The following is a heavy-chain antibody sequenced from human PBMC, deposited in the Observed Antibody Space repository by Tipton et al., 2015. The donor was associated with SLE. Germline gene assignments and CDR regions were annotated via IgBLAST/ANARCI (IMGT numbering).Heavy chain of an antibody. V-gene: IGHV3-23*01. D-gene: IGHD1-26*01. J-gene: IGHJ1*01. CDR3: AKSQSGSYGYFHH. CDR2: VVGGGGST. CDR1: GFIFSVCA. Sequence: GSLRLSCSASGFIFSVCAMSWVRQAPGKGLEWVSAVVGGGGSTYYADSVKGRFTISRDSSMNTLYLQMNSLRAEDTAVYYCAKSQSGSYGYFHHWGQGTLVTVSS.